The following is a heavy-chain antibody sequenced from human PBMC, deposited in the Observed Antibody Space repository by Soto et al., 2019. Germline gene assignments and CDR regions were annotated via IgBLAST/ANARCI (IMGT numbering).Heavy chain of an antibody. CDR3: ARDSGPMTTVTTGYYYYGMDV. V-gene: IGHV4-59*01. CDR1: GGTIGNYY. CDR2: IYYSGST. Sequence: PSQTHPLSYTVAGGTIGNYYWSWIRQPPGKGLEWIGYIYYSGSTNYNPSLKSRVTISVDTSKNQFSLKLSSVTAADTAVYYCARDSGPMTTVTTGYYYYGMDVWGQGTTVTVS. J-gene: IGHJ6*02. D-gene: IGHD4-17*01.